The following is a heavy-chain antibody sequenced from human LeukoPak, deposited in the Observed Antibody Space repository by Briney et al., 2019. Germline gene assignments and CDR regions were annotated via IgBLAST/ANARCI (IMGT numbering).Heavy chain of an antibody. CDR1: GGSFSGYY. V-gene: IGHV4-34*01. CDR2: INHSGST. CDR3: ARHASVYSSSWYVRGGWFDP. J-gene: IGHJ5*02. D-gene: IGHD6-13*01. Sequence: PSETLSLTCAVYGGSFSGYYWSWIRQPPGKGLEWIGEINHSGSTNYNPSLKSRVTISVDTSKNQFSLKLSSVTAADTAVYYCARHASVYSSSWYVRGGWFDPWGQGTLVTVSS.